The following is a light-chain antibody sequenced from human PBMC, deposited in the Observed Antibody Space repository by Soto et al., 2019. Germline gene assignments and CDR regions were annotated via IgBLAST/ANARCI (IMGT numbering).Light chain of an antibody. Sequence: QSVLTQPASVSGSPGQSITISCTGTSSDVGGYNYVSWYQQHPGKAPKLTIYEVSDRPSGVSNRFSGSKSGNTACLTISGLQAEDEADYYCSSYTITSTYVFGTGTKVTVL. V-gene: IGLV2-14*01. CDR1: SSDVGGYNY. CDR2: EVS. CDR3: SSYTITSTYV. J-gene: IGLJ1*01.